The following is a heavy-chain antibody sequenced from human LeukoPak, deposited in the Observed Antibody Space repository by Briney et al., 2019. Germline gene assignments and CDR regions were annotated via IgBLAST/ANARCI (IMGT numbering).Heavy chain of an antibody. CDR3: AKRYSGSSYYYYYMDV. J-gene: IGHJ6*03. D-gene: IGHD1-26*01. CDR2: IYSGGST. CDR1: EFSVGSNY. Sequence: PGGSLRLSCAASEFSVGSNYMTWVRQAPGKGLEWVSLIYSGGSTYYADSVKGRFTISRDNSKNTLYLQMNSLRAEDTAVYYCAKRYSGSSYYYYYMDVWGKGTTVTISS. V-gene: IGHV3-53*01.